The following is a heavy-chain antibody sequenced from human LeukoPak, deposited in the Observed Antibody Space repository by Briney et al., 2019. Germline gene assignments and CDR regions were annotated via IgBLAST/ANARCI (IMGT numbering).Heavy chain of an antibody. CDR3: AKRLVGAFDI. V-gene: IGHV1-46*01. Sequence: ASVKVSCKAFGYTFTSNYMHWVRQAPGQGPEWMGVISPSGGSTTYAQKFQGRVTLTRDMSTSTDYLELSSLRSEDTAVYYCAKRLVGAFDIWGQGTMVTVSS. D-gene: IGHD3-16*01. CDR2: ISPSGGST. CDR1: GYTFTSNY. J-gene: IGHJ3*02.